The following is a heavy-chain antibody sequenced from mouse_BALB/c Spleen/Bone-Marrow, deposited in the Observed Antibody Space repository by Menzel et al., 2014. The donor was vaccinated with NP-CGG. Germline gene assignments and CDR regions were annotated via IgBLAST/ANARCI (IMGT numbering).Heavy chain of an antibody. V-gene: IGHV4-1*02. Sequence: EVQLQQSGGGLVQPGGSLKLSCAASGFDFSRYWMSWVRQAPGKGLEWIGEINPDSSTINYTTSLKDKFIISRDNAKNTLYLQMSKVRSEDTALYYCARRWDVYYFDYGGQGTTLTVSS. D-gene: IGHD4-1*01. J-gene: IGHJ2*01. CDR1: GFDFSRYW. CDR3: ARRWDVYYFDY. CDR2: INPDSSTI.